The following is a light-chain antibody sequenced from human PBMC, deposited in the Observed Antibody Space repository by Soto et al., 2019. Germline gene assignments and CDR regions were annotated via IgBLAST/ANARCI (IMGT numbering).Light chain of an antibody. V-gene: IGKV1-5*01. Sequence: DIQMTQSPSTLSASVGDRVTITCRASQSISSWLAWYQQKPGKAPKLLIYDASSLESGVPSRFSGSGSGTEFTLTIRSLQPDDFAPYYCQQYNSYSYTFGQGTNLEIK. J-gene: IGKJ2*01. CDR3: QQYNSYSYT. CDR1: QSISSW. CDR2: DAS.